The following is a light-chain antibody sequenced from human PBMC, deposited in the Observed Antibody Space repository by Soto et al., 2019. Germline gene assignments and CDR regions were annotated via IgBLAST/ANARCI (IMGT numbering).Light chain of an antibody. V-gene: IGLV2-11*01. CDR3: CSYAGSYTYV. J-gene: IGLJ1*01. Sequence: QSALTQPRSVSGSPGQSVTISCTGTSSDVGGYNYVSWYQQHPGKAPKLMIYDVSKRPSGVPDRFSGSKSGNTASLTISGLQAEDEADYSCCSYAGSYTYVFGTGTKVTDL. CDR2: DVS. CDR1: SSDVGGYNY.